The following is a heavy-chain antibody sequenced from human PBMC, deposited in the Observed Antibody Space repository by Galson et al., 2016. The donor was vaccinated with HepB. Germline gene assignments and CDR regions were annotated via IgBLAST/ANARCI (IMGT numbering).Heavy chain of an antibody. Sequence: SETLSLTCDVSGSSIISNYYWAWIRQSPGKGLEWIATVFHVGNTFYNPSLQSRVTISVDTSRNQFSLSIESVTAADTAIYYCARIGTPHGAVTHGFDSWGQGFLVTVSS. CDR3: ARIGTPHGAVTHGFDS. CDR1: GSSIISNYY. J-gene: IGHJ5*01. D-gene: IGHD1-26*01. V-gene: IGHV4-38-2*01. CDR2: VFHVGNT.